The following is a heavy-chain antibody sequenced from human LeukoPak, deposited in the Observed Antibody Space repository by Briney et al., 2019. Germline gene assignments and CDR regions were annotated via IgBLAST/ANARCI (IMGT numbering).Heavy chain of an antibody. CDR2: ISGSGGST. V-gene: IGHV3-23*01. CDR1: GFTFSSYA. CDR3: AKDQRQEMATIA. Sequence: GGSLRLSCVASGFTFSSYAMSWVRQAPGKGLEWVSAISGSGGSTYYADSVKGRFTISRDNSKNTLYLQMNSLRAEDTAVYYCAKDQRQEMATIAWGQGTLVTVSS. J-gene: IGHJ5*02. D-gene: IGHD5-24*01.